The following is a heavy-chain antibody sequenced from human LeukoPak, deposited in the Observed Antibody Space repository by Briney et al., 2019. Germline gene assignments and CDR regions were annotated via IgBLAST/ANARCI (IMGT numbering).Heavy chain of an antibody. V-gene: IGHV1-3*01. J-gene: IGHJ2*01. Sequence: GASVKVSCKASGYTFTSYDINWVRQATGQGLEWMGWINAGNGNTKYSQKFQGRVTITRDTSASTAYMELSSLRSEDTAVYYCARVPGGITMIEADLWGRGTLVTVSS. CDR2: INAGNGNT. D-gene: IGHD3-22*01. CDR1: GYTFTSYD. CDR3: ARVPGGITMIEADL.